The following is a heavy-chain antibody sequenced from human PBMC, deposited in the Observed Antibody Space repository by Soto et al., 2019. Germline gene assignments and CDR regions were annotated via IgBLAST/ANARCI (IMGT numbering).Heavy chain of an antibody. CDR2: FRAGGDDGTT. J-gene: IGHJ4*02. V-gene: IGHV3-23*01. Sequence: GGSLRLSCVASGFTLSSYSMSWVRQAPGKGLEWVSGFRAGGDDGTTYYADSVKGRFTISRDNSKNTLFLQMNSLRAEDTAIYYCAKKVNSGSGSQYFDYFGQGTLVTVS. D-gene: IGHD3-10*01. CDR1: GFTLSSYS. CDR3: AKKVNSGSGSQYFDY.